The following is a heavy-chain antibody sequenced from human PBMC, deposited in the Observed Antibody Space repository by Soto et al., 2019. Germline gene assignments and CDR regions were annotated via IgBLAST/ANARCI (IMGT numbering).Heavy chain of an antibody. J-gene: IGHJ4*02. V-gene: IGHV1-69*13. Sequence: ASVKVSCKASGGTFSSYAISWVRQAPGQGLEWMGGTIPIFGTANYAQKFQGRVTITADESTSTAYMELSSLRSEDTAVYYCARGAEWELPSHNSFDYWGQGALVTVSS. CDR1: GGTFSSYA. CDR3: ARGAEWELPSHNSFDY. CDR2: TIPIFGTA. D-gene: IGHD1-26*01.